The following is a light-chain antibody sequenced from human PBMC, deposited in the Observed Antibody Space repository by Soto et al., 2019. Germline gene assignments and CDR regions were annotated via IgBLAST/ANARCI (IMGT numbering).Light chain of an antibody. Sequence: EIVLTQSPGTLSLSPGERATLSCRASQSVSGSYLAWYQQKTGQPPRLLIYGASSGATAVPDRVSGSGSGTDFTLSISRLEPEDFAVYYCQQYGNVPWTFGQGTKVEIK. J-gene: IGKJ1*01. V-gene: IGKV3-20*01. CDR1: QSVSGSY. CDR3: QQYGNVPWT. CDR2: GAS.